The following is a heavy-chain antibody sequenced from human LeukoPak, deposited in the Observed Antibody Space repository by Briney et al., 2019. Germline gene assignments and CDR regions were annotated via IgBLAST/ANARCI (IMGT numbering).Heavy chain of an antibody. CDR1: GFTFSNAW. V-gene: IGHV3-15*01. CDR3: TTVTTVLRYFDWLPTKPFDI. J-gene: IGHJ3*02. D-gene: IGHD3-9*01. CDR2: IKSKTDGGTT. Sequence: GGSLRLSCAASGFTFSNAWMSWVRQAPGKGLEWVGRIKSKTDGGTTDYAAPVKGRFTISRDDSKNTLYLQMNSLKTEDTAVYYCTTVTTVLRYFDWLPTKPFDIWGQGTMVTVSS.